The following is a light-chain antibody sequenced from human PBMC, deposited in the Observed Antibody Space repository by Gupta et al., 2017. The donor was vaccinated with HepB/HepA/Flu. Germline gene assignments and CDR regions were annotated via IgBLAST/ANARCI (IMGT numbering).Light chain of an antibody. V-gene: IGKV1-5*03. CDR1: QSISGW. J-gene: IGKJ4*01. CDR3: QQEFIFPIT. Sequence: DTQMTQSPATLSASVGDRVTVTCRASQSISGWLAWYQQKPGKAPKLLINKASRLESGVPSRFSGSGSGTEFTLTISSLQPDDFAIYFCQQEFIFPITFGRGTKVEI. CDR2: KAS.